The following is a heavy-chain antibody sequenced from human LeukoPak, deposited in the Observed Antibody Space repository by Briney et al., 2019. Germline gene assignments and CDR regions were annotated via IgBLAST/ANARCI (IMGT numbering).Heavy chain of an antibody. CDR1: GFSFGDFA. D-gene: IGHD2-21*02. CDR2: ISWNSGSL. Sequence: PGGSLRLSCAASGFSFGDFAVHWVRQVPGKGLEWVSGISWNSGSLGYADSVRGRFTVSRDNVNNFLYLQMNSLTPEDTALYVKGRCDGYCHTREFDSWGQGTLVTVSS. V-gene: IGHV3-9*01. CDR3: GRCDGYCHTREFDS. J-gene: IGHJ4*02.